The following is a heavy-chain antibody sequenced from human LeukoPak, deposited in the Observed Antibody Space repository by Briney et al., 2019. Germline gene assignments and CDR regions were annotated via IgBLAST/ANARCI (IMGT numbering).Heavy chain of an antibody. Sequence: GGSLRLSCAASGFTFSSYWMSWVRQAPGKGLEWVANIKQDGSEKYYVDSVKGRFTISRDNAKNSLYLQMNSLRAEDTAVYYCAREGPPVVVVPAARYSSSLPVDYWGQGTLVTVSS. J-gene: IGHJ4*02. D-gene: IGHD2-2*01. CDR1: GFTFSSYW. CDR3: AREGPPVVVVPAARYSSSLPVDY. V-gene: IGHV3-7*03. CDR2: IKQDGSEK.